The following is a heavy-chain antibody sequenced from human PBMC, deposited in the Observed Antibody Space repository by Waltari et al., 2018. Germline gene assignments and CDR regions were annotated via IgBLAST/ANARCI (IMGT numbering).Heavy chain of an antibody. D-gene: IGHD2-15*01. V-gene: IGHV4-34*01. Sequence: QVQLQQWGAGLLKPSETLSLTCAVYGGSFSGYYWSWIRQPPGKGLEWIGEINHSGSTNYNPSLKSRVTISVDTSKNQFSLKLSSVTAADTAVYYCARSSGGSWSYFDYWGQGTLVTVSS. CDR2: INHSGST. CDR3: ARSSGGSWSYFDY. J-gene: IGHJ4*02. CDR1: GGSFSGYY.